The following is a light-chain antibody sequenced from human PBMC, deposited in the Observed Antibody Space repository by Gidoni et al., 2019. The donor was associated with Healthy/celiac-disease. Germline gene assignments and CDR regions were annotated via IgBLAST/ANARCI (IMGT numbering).Light chain of an antibody. CDR2: DGS. V-gene: IGLV3-21*02. Sequence: SYVLTQPPSVSVATGQTARITCGGNNIGSKSVHWYQQKPGQAPVLVVYDGSDRPSGIPERFSVSNSGNTATLTISRVEAGYEADYYCQVWDSSSDHPGVVFGGGTKLTVL. CDR3: QVWDSSSDHPGVV. CDR1: NIGSKS. J-gene: IGLJ2*01.